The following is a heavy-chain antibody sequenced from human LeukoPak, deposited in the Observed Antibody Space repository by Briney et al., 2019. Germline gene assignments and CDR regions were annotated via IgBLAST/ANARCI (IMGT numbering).Heavy chain of an antibody. CDR2: IYTSGST. Sequence: SETLSLTCTVSGGSISSGSYYWSWIRQPAGKGLEWIGRIYTSGSTNYNPSLKSRVTISVDTSKNQFSLKLSSVTAADTAVYYCARVRGYMIVGVQTAFDIWGQGTMVTVSS. CDR3: ARVRGYMIVGVQTAFDI. CDR1: GGSISSGSYY. D-gene: IGHD3-22*01. J-gene: IGHJ3*02. V-gene: IGHV4-61*02.